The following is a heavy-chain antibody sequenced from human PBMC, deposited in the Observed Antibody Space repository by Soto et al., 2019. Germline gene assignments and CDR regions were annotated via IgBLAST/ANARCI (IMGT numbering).Heavy chain of an antibody. CDR1: GGSFSGYY. V-gene: IGHV4-34*01. CDR2: INHSGST. CDR3: ARVRRFLEWLRSYWFDP. D-gene: IGHD3-3*01. Sequence: SETLSLTCAVYGGSFSGYYWSWIRQPPGKGLEWIGEINHSGSTNYNPSLKSRVTISVDTSKNQFSLKLGSVTAADTAVYYCARVRRFLEWLRSYWFDPWGQGTLVTVSS. J-gene: IGHJ5*02.